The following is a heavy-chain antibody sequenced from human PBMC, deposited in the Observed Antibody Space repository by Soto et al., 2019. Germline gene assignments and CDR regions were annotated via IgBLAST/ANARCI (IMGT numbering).Heavy chain of an antibody. D-gene: IGHD6-19*01. V-gene: IGHV3-30*18. CDR1: GFTFSDYA. Sequence: VQLVESGGGVVQPGRSLRLSCAASGFTFSDYAMHWVRQAPGKGLEWVAVVSHDGRNTHYADSVKGRFTISRDSSKNTVSPETTSLRAEDTAVYYWAKGGRQWLVTSDFNYWGQGALVTVSS. J-gene: IGHJ4*02. CDR3: AKGGRQWLVTSDFNY. CDR2: VSHDGRNT.